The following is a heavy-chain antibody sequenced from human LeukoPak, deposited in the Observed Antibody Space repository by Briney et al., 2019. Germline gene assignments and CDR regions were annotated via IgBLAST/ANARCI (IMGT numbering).Heavy chain of an antibody. Sequence: GGSLRLSCAASGXTVSSKYMSWVRQAPGKGLEWVSVIYSGGSTYYADSVKGRFTISRDNSNNKVYLQMNSLRAEDTAVYYCARESSGWLQLFDYWGEGTLVTVSS. CDR2: IYSGGST. V-gene: IGHV3-66*01. CDR1: GXTVSSKY. J-gene: IGHJ4*02. D-gene: IGHD5-24*01. CDR3: ARESSGWLQLFDY.